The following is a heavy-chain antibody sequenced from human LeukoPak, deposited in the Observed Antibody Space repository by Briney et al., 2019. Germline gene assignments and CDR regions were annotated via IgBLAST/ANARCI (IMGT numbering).Heavy chain of an antibody. CDR1: GFTFSSYA. D-gene: IGHD3-3*01. Sequence: GGSLRLSCAASGFTFSSYAVSWVRQAPGKGLEWVSAISGSGGSTYYADSVKGRFTISRDNSKNTLYLQMNSLRAEDTAVYYCAKKTFHVPLFCDYWGQGTLVTVSS. CDR2: ISGSGGST. J-gene: IGHJ4*02. V-gene: IGHV3-23*01. CDR3: AKKTFHVPLFCDY.